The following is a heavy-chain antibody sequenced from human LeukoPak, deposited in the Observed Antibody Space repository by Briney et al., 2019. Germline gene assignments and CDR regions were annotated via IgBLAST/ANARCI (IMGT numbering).Heavy chain of an antibody. V-gene: IGHV3-74*01. CDR3: ARDQGYSYGLTYYMDV. Sequence: GGSLRLSCAASGFTFSSYWMHWVRHAPGKGLVWVSRINSDGSSTSYADSVKGRFTISRDNAKNTLYLQMNSLRAEDTAVYYCARDQGYSYGLTYYMDVWGKGTTVTVSS. J-gene: IGHJ6*03. CDR1: GFTFSSYW. D-gene: IGHD5-18*01. CDR2: INSDGSST.